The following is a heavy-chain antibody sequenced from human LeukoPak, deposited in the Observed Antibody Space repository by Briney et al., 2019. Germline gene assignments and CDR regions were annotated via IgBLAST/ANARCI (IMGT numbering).Heavy chain of an antibody. CDR3: AAGIAAAGTFY. CDR2: MNPNSGNT. CDR1: GYSFTSYD. D-gene: IGHD6-13*01. V-gene: IGHV1-8*01. J-gene: IGHJ4*02. Sequence: GASVKVSCKASGYSFTSYDINWLRQAPGPRLEWMGGMNPNSGNTGYAQKFQGRVTMTRNTSISTAYMELSSLRSEDTAVYCCAAGIAAAGTFYWGQGTLVTVSS.